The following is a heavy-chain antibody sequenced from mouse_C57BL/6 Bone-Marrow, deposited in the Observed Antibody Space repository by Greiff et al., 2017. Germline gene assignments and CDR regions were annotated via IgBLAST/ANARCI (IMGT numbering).Heavy chain of an antibody. V-gene: IGHV1-82*01. CDR3: ASHYYYGFDY. J-gene: IGHJ2*01. D-gene: IGHD1-1*01. Sequence: QVQLQQSGPELVKPGASVKISCKASGYAFSSSWMNWVKQRPGKGLEWIGRIYPGDGDTNYNGKFKGKATLTADKSSSTAYMQLSSLTSEDSAVYFCASHYYYGFDYWGQGTTLTVSS. CDR2: IYPGDGDT. CDR1: GYAFSSSW.